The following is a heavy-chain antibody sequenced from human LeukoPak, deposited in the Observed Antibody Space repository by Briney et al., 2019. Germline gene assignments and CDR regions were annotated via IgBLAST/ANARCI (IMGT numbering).Heavy chain of an antibody. CDR3: AKSMTLQWRGFFDL. Sequence: AGGSLRLSCAASGFTFSTYAMCWVRQAPGKGLEWVSTISDSGANTYYADSVRGRFTISRDNSKNTLYLQKNSLRADDTAIYYCAKSMTLQWRGFFDLWGRGTHVTVSS. CDR2: ISDSGANT. V-gene: IGHV3-23*01. D-gene: IGHD6-19*01. CDR1: GFTFSTYA. J-gene: IGHJ2*01.